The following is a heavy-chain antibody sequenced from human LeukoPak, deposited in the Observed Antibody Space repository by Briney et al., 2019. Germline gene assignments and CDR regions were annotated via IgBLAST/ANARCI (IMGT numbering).Heavy chain of an antibody. J-gene: IGHJ4*02. Sequence: SETLSLTCNVSGDSITDYYWSWIRQPPGKGLEWIGFIYHSGNTNYNPSLASRVTLSLDTSKTQLSLRLTAVTAADSAVYYCAREEGIAAAGALEYWGQGILVTVSS. D-gene: IGHD6-13*01. V-gene: IGHV4-59*01. CDR2: IYHSGNT. CDR3: AREEGIAAAGALEY. CDR1: GDSITDYY.